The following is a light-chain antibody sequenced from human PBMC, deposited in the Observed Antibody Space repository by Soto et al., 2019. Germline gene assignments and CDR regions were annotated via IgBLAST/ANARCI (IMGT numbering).Light chain of an antibody. CDR1: QSVSSNF. V-gene: IGKV3-20*01. CDR3: QQYGGSPILA. Sequence: ENALTQSPGTLSLSPRERATLSCRASQSVSSNFIAWYQQRPGQPPRLLMYAASSRATGVADRFSGSRSGPDLSLIISILEPEDFAVYYCQQYGGSPILAFGGWTKGEIK. CDR2: AAS. J-gene: IGKJ4*01.